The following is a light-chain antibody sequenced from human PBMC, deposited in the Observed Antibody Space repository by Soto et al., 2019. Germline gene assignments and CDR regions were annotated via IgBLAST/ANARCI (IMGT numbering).Light chain of an antibody. CDR3: CCFTGSNTYI. CDR1: SSDIGSFNL. V-gene: IGLV2-23*01. Sequence: QSALTQPASLSGSPGQSITICCTGTSSDIGSFNLVSWYQQFPGEVPKLILYESYKRPSGISTRFSGSRSDNTASLTISGLQAEAEADYYFCCFTGSNTYIFGGGTKVTVL. CDR2: ESY. J-gene: IGLJ2*01.